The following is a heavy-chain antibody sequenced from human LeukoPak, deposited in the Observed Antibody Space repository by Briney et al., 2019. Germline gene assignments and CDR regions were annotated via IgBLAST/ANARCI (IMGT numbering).Heavy chain of an antibody. Sequence: PSETLSPTCAVYGGSFSGYYWSWIRQPPGKGLEWIGSIYYSGSTYYNPSLKSRVTISVDTSKNQFSLKLSSVTAADTAVYYCANLRGSTAQIDYWGQGTLVTVSS. CDR2: IYYSGST. CDR3: ANLRGSTAQIDY. V-gene: IGHV4-34*01. CDR1: GGSFSGYY. J-gene: IGHJ4*02. D-gene: IGHD3-16*01.